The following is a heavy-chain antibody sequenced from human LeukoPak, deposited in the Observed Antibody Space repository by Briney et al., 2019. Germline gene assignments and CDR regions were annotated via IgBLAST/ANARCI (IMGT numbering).Heavy chain of an antibody. CDR1: GFTFSSYG. Sequence: GGSLRLSCAASGFTFSSYGMHWVRQAPGKGLEWVAFIRYDGSNKYYADSVKGRFTISRDNSKNTLYLQMNSLRAEDTAVYYCAKTRWELLPEGLLDYWGQGTLVTVSS. CDR3: AKTRWELLPEGLLDY. V-gene: IGHV3-30*02. CDR2: IRYDGSNK. D-gene: IGHD1-26*01. J-gene: IGHJ4*02.